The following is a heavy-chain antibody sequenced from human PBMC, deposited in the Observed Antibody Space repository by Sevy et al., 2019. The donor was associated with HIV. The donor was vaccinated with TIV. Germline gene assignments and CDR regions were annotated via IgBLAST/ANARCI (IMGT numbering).Heavy chain of an antibody. CDR1: GVSLISGEYY. Sequence: SETLSLTCTVSGVSLISGEYYWTWIRQPPGKGLEWIGYTYFSGYTNYSPSLKSRVTISIDTSKNQFSLKLSSVTAADTAVYYCATYQYYGIVTGLFAVDVWGQGTTVTVSS. CDR3: ATYQYYGIVTGLFAVDV. CDR2: TYFSGYT. J-gene: IGHJ6*02. V-gene: IGHV4-61*08. D-gene: IGHD3-9*01.